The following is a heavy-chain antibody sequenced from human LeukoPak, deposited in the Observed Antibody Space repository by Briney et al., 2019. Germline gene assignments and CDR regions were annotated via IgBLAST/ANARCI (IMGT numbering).Heavy chain of an antibody. J-gene: IGHJ4*02. D-gene: IGHD1-7*01. CDR1: GDSISTYS. V-gene: IGHV4-59*08. CDR2: VYDTGDT. CDR3: ARRATSGNYQMLHFDS. Sequence: SETLSLTCTVSGDSISTYSWSWIRQPPGRGLESVGYVYDTGDTNYNPSLKSRVTMSLDTSKNQFSLTLSSVTAADTAIYYCARRATSGNYQMLHFDSWGQGILVTVSS.